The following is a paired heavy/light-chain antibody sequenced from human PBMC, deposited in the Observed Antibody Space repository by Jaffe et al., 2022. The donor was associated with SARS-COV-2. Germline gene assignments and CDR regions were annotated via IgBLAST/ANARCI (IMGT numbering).Heavy chain of an antibody. CDR2: IDLSGAKT. J-gene: IGHJ4*02. D-gene: IGHD3-10*01. V-gene: IGHV3-23*01. Sequence: EVQLLESGGGLVQPGGSLRLSCAASGFSFSRSGMSWVRQAPGKGMEWVSSIDLSGAKTYYTDSVKGRFTISRDNSKNTLFLQMNSLRAEDTAVYYCAKDARSPGNYGYFDYWGQGSLVTVSS. CDR1: GFSFSRSG. CDR3: AKDARSPGNYGYFDY.
Light chain of an antibody. J-gene: IGKJ4*01. V-gene: IGKV1-12*01. CDR3: QQVYSFPLT. Sequence: DIQMTQSPSSVSAFVGDRVTITCRASQGIRNLLAWYQQKPGKAPKLLIYDASNIQSGVPSRFSGSGSGTDFTLTISSLQPEDFATYFCQQVYSFPLTVGGGTKVEV. CDR2: DAS. CDR1: QGIRNL.